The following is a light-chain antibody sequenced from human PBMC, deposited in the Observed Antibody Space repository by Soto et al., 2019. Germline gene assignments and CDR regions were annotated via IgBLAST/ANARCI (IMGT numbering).Light chain of an antibody. CDR3: CSYAGNYTWV. CDR2: DVS. V-gene: IGLV2-11*01. CDR1: SRDVGGYNY. Sequence: QSALTEPRSVSGSPGQSVTISCTGTSRDVGGYNYVSWYQQHPGKAPKLMIYDVSKRPSGVPDRFSGSKSGNTASLTISGLQAEDEADYYCCSYAGNYTWVFGGGTQLTVL. J-gene: IGLJ3*02.